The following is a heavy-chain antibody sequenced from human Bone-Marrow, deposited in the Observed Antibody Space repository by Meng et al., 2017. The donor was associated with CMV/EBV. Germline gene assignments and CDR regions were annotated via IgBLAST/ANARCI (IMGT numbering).Heavy chain of an antibody. CDR3: ARGGAWYGN. V-gene: IGHV3-7*05. CDR1: GFNLRSHW. J-gene: IGHJ4*02. D-gene: IGHD6-13*01. CDR2: IKPGESEK. Sequence: LRPCCAASGFNLRSHWMSGGRQAAGKGLEWVARIKPGESEKDYVDSVKGRFTISRDNANSALFLQMNSLRVEDTAVYYCARGGAWYGNWGPGTLVTVSS.